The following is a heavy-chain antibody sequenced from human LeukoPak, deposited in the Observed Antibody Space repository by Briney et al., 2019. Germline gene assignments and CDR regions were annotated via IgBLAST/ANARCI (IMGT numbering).Heavy chain of an antibody. CDR2: INPNSGGT. V-gene: IGHV1-2*02. D-gene: IGHD6-13*01. CDR1: GYTFTSYA. J-gene: IGHJ4*02. Sequence: ASVKVSCKASGYTFTSYAMNWVRQAPGQGLEWMGWINPNSGGTNYAQKFQGRVTMTRDTSISSAYMELSRLRSDDTAVYYCARVAAAGTVYFDYWGQGTLVTVSS. CDR3: ARVAAAGTVYFDY.